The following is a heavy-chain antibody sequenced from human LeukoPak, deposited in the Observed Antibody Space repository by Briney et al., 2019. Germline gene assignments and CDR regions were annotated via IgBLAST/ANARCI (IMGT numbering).Heavy chain of an antibody. CDR3: ARGPLYYDSSGAPDY. CDR1: GYSISSGYY. D-gene: IGHD3-22*01. CDR2: IYYSGST. Sequence: SETLSLTCTVSGYSISSGYYWGWIRQPPGKGLEWIGSIYYSGSTYYNPSLKSRVTISVDTSKNQFSLKLSSVTAADTAVYYCARGPLYYDSSGAPDYWGQGTLVTVSS. J-gene: IGHJ4*02. V-gene: IGHV4-38-2*02.